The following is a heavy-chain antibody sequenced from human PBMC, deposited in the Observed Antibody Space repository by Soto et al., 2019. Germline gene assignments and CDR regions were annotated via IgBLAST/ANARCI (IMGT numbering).Heavy chain of an antibody. CDR1: GYTFTGYY. J-gene: IGHJ4*02. CDR3: ARDARGDEAPMDY. CDR2: IKPHSGDT. Sequence: QVQLVQSGAEVKKPGASVKVSCKASGYTFTGYYMHWVRQAPGQGLEWMGWIKPHSGDTNYAQKFQGWVTMTRDTSISPAYMELSRLRSDDTAVDYCARDARGDEAPMDYWGQGTLVTGSS. D-gene: IGHD3-10*01. V-gene: IGHV1-2*04.